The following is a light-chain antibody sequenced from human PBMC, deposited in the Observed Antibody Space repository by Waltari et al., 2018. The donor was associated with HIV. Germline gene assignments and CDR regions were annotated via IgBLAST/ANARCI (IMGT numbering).Light chain of an antibody. J-gene: IGKJ1*01. V-gene: IGKV3D-7*01. CDR1: QRIDTTS. CDR3: LHDYNFPGA. CDR2: GAS. Sequence: VRTQSPGTLSVYPGERATLACRASQRIDTTSLSWYQQKPGQAPRLVIYGASTRASGIPPRFSGSGSGTDFTLTISSLQPEDFASYYCLHDYNFPGAFGQGTRVEIK.